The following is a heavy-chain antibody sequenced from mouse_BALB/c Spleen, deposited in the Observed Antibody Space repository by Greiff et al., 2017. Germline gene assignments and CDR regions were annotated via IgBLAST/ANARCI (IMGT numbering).Heavy chain of an antibody. CDR2: INPDSSTI. V-gene: IGHV4-1*02. J-gene: IGHJ3*01. CDR3: ARDLYYYGSSYWSLFAY. CDR1: GFDFSRYW. Sequence: EVKLVESGGGLVQPGGSLKLSCAASGFDFSRYWMRWVRQAPGKGLEWIGEINPDSSTINYTPSLKDKFIISRDNAKNTLYLQMSKVRSEDTAMYYCARDLYYYGSSYWSLFAYWGQGTLVTVSA. D-gene: IGHD1-1*01.